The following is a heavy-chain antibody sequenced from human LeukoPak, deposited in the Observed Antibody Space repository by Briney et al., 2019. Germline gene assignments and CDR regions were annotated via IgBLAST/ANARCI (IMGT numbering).Heavy chain of an antibody. V-gene: IGHV3-23*01. D-gene: IGHD6-6*01. J-gene: IGHJ6*03. CDR1: GFTFSSYA. CDR2: ISGSGGST. CDR3: ATLVGGSSSYSDYYYYMDV. Sequence: GGSLRLSCAASGFTFSSYAMSWVRQAPGKGLEWVSAISGSGGSTYYADSVKGRFTISRDNSKNTLYLQMNSLRAEDTAVYYCATLVGGSSSYSDYYYYMDVRGKGTTVTVSS.